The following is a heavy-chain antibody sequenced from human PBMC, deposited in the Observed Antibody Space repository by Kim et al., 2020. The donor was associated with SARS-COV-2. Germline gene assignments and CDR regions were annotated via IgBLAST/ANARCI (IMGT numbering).Heavy chain of an antibody. V-gene: IGHV3-48*02. CDR2: ISSSSSTI. CDR3: ASRIQLRPSPAFDI. Sequence: GGSLRLSCAASGFTFSSYSMNWVRQAPGKGLEWVSYISSSSSTIYYADSVKGRFTISRDNAKNSLYLQMNSLRDEDTAVYYCASRIQLRPSPAFDIWGQGTMVTVSS. CDR1: GFTFSSYS. J-gene: IGHJ3*02. D-gene: IGHD5-18*01.